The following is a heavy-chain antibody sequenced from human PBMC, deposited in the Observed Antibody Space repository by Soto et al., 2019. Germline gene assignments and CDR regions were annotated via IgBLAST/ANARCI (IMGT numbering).Heavy chain of an antibody. CDR2: IDYDGNNA. V-gene: IGHV3-74*01. Sequence: EVQLVESGGGFIQPGGSLRLSCAASGFPFSNYWMHWVRQAPGKGLVWVSRIDYDGNNANYTDSVKGRFTISRDDAKNTLYLQMNSLRVEDTAVYYCTRGEYTSSWFSSDYYYGMDVWGQGTTVIVSS. CDR3: TRGEYTSSWFSSDYYYGMDV. D-gene: IGHD6-13*01. CDR1: GFPFSNYW. J-gene: IGHJ6*02.